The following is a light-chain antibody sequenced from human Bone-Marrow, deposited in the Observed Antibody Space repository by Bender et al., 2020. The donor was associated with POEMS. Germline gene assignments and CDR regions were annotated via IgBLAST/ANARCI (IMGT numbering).Light chain of an antibody. J-gene: IGLJ3*02. CDR1: NTNIGIGFD. Sequence: QSVLTQPPSVSGAPGQRVTISCTGSNTNIGIGFDENWYQVLPGTAPRLLIYANINRPSGVPDRFSGSKSGTSVSLAITGLQAEDEADYYCQSFDTSLSGWVFGAGTKLTV. V-gene: IGLV1-40*01. CDR2: ANI. CDR3: QSFDTSLSGWV.